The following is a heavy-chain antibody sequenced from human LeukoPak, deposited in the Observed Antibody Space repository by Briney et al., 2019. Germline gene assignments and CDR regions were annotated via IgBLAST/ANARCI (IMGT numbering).Heavy chain of an antibody. CDR1: GDSIGTYY. D-gene: IGHD6-19*01. Sequence: SETLSLTCTVSGDSIGTYYWSWIRQSPEKGLEWIGYFHSAGSTDYNPSLKSRVVISVDTSKNQISLQLSSVTAADTAVYYCAEASSGWSPPDYWGQRTLVTVSS. V-gene: IGHV4-59*01. CDR3: AEASSGWSPPDY. CDR2: FHSAGST. J-gene: IGHJ4*02.